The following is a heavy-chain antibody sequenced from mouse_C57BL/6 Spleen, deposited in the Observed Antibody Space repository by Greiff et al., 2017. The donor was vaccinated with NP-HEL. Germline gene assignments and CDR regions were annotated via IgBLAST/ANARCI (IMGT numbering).Heavy chain of an antibody. CDR3: ARMSSTSAYAMDY. D-gene: IGHD1-1*01. V-gene: IGHV1-49*01. CDR1: YFAFMASA. Sequence: LMESGAELGRPGSSVKLSCKDSYFAFMASAMHWVKQRPGHGLEWIGSFTMYSDATEYSENFKGKATLTANTSSSTAYMELSSLTSEDSAVYYCARMSSTSAYAMDYWGQGTSVTVSS. CDR2: FTMYSDAT. J-gene: IGHJ4*01.